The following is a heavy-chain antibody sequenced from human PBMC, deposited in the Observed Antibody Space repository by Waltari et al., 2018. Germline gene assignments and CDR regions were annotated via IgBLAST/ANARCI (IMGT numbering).Heavy chain of an antibody. CDR3: SRETISGSYEDH. J-gene: IGHJ4*02. CDR2: IRSKANSYAT. CDR1: GFTLRVSA. Sequence: EVQLVESGGGLVQPGGSLKLSCAASGFTLRVSAVHWVRPASGKGLEWVGRIRSKANSYATAYAASVKGRFTISRDDSKNTAYLQMDSLKTEDTAVYYCSRETISGSYEDHWGQGTLVTVSS. D-gene: IGHD1-26*01. V-gene: IGHV3-73*01.